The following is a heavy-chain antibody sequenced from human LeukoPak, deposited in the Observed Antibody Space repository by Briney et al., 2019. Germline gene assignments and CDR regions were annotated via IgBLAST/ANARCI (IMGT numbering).Heavy chain of an antibody. V-gene: IGHV3-30*03. Sequence: PGGSLRLSCAASGFTFSSYSMNWVRQAPGKGLEWVAVISYDGSNKYYADSVKGRFTISRDNSKNTLYLQMNSLRAEDTAVYYCARGSAYYYDSSGYYGGDFDYWGQGTLVTVSS. CDR1: GFTFSSYS. J-gene: IGHJ4*02. D-gene: IGHD3-22*01. CDR2: ISYDGSNK. CDR3: ARGSAYYYDSSGYYGGDFDY.